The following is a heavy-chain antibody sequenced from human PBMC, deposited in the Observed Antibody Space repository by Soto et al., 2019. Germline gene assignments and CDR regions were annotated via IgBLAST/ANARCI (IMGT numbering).Heavy chain of an antibody. CDR3: ARDRMVRGGDYYYGMDV. CDR2: IIPIFGTA. V-gene: IGHV1-69*06. Sequence: QVQLVQSGAEVKKPGSSVKVSCKASGGTFSSYAISWVRQAPGQGLEWMGGIIPIFGTANYAQKFQGRVTITADKSTSPAYMELSSLRSEDTAVYYCARDRMVRGGDYYYGMDVWGQGTTVTVSS. J-gene: IGHJ6*02. D-gene: IGHD3-10*01. CDR1: GGTFSSYA.